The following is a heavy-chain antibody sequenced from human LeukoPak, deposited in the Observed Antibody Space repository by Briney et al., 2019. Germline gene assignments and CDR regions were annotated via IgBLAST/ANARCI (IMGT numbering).Heavy chain of an antibody. V-gene: IGHV3-23*01. CDR1: GLTLRNFA. CDR3: ATRGEGTTYY. Sequence: GGSLRLSCAAPGLTLRNFAMSWVRQAPGKGLEWVSAIGGGITNTFYAASVEGRFTLSRDNSKNTLFLQMNSLRAEDTAVYFCATRGEGTTYYWGQGTLVTVSS. D-gene: IGHD1/OR15-1a*01. J-gene: IGHJ4*02. CDR2: IGGGITNT.